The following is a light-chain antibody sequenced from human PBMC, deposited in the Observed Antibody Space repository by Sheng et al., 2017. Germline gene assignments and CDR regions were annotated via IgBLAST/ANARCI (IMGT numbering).Light chain of an antibody. V-gene: IGKV1-39*01. J-gene: IGKJ1*01. CDR1: QSITAY. Sequence: DIQMTQSPSSLSASVGDRVTITCRASQSITAYLNWYQQKLGKAPKLLLYAASTLQSGVPSRFSGSASGTDFTLTISSLQPEDFATYYCQQTFSSPWTFGQGTKVEIK. CDR2: AAS. CDR3: QQTFSSPWT.